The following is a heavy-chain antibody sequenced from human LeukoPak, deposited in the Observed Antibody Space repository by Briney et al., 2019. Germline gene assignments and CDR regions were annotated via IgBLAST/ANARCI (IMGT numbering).Heavy chain of an antibody. CDR3: AKVRHSAGFDY. J-gene: IGHJ4*02. CDR1: GFTFGSYW. Sequence: PGGSLRLSCAAPGFTFGSYWMTWVRQTPGKGLEWVSAISGSGGSTYYADSVKGRFTISRDNSKNTLYLQMNSLRAEDTAVYYCAKVRHSAGFDYWGQGTLVTVSS. D-gene: IGHD2-15*01. V-gene: IGHV3-23*01. CDR2: ISGSGGST.